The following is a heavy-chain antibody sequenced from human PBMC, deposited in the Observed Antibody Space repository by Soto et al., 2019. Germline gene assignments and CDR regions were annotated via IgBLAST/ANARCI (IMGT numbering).Heavy chain of an antibody. CDR1: GGSITSGDYY. D-gene: IGHD2-2*01. J-gene: IGHJ4*02. V-gene: IGHV4-31*02. Sequence: SETLSLTCSVSGGSITSGDYYWTWIRQHPGKGLEWIAYIHYDGRTYYNPSLQSRTATSVDTSKNQFSLELNSVTDADTAVYYCARRHSSSGGGFDYWGQGTLVTVS. CDR2: IHYDGRT. CDR3: ARRHSSSGGGFDY.